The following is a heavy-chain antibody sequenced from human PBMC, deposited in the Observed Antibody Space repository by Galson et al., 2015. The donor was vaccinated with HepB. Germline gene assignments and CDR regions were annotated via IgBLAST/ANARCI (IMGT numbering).Heavy chain of an antibody. CDR3: ARPYSTSSSYYYSMDV. V-gene: IGHV3-30*03. Sequence: SLRLSCAASGFTFSSYGMHWVRQAPGKGLEWVAVVSFDGSHKYYADSVKGRFTISRDNSKNTLSLQMNSLRADDTAVYYCARPYSTSSSYYYSMDVWGQGTTVTVSS. CDR2: VSFDGSHK. CDR1: GFTFSSYG. J-gene: IGHJ6*02. D-gene: IGHD6-6*01.